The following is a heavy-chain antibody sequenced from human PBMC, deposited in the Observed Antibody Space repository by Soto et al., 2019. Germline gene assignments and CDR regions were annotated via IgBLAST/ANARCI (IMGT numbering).Heavy chain of an antibody. V-gene: IGHV4-30-4*01. J-gene: IGHJ4*02. CDR2: IYYSGST. CDR3: ARGLPDDYDYVWGSYRPTFYFDY. Sequence: SETLSLTCTVSGGSISSGDYYWSWIRQPPGKGLEWIGYIYYSGSTYYNPSLKSRVTISVDTSKNQFSLKLSSATAADTAVYYCARGLPDDYDYVWGSYRPTFYFDYWGQGTLVTVSS. D-gene: IGHD3-16*02. CDR1: GGSISSGDYY.